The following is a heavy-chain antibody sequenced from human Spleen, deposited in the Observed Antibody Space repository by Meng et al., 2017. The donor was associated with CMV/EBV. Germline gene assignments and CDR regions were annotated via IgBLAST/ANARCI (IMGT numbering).Heavy chain of an antibody. CDR2: INQDGSEK. Sequence: CAASGFTFSTFWLSWVRQAPGKGLEWVANINQDGSEKFYVDSVKGRFTIPRDNAKDSLFLHMDILRAEDTAIYYCATEGWDGGLIEYWGQGTLVTVSS. CDR1: GFTFSTFW. J-gene: IGHJ4*02. CDR3: ATEGWDGGLIEY. V-gene: IGHV3-7*01. D-gene: IGHD4-23*01.